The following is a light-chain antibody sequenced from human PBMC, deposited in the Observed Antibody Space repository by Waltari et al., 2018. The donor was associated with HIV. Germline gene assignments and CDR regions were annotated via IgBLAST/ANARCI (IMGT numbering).Light chain of an antibody. CDR3: QQYNTDSRT. V-gene: IGKV1-5*03. CDR1: QSISTW. Sequence: DLQLTQPPSTLSASGAGSVNSTCRASQSISTWLAWYQQKPGRAPNLLIYKASTLEDGVPSRFSGSGSGTEFTLTISSLQPDDLATYYCQQYNTDSRTFGQGTKVAIK. J-gene: IGKJ1*01. CDR2: KAS.